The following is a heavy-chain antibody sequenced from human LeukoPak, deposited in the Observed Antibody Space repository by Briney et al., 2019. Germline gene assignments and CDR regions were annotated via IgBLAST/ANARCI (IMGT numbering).Heavy chain of an antibody. J-gene: IGHJ3*02. Sequence: GGSLRLSCAASGFTFSDYYMNWVRQAPGKGLEWVSSNSGIGTYVYYADSVEGRFTISRDNAKNSLSLQMISLRADDAAVYYCARASSKQLAGYLPECFDIWGQGTMVSVSS. CDR1: GFTFSDYY. V-gene: IGHV3-21*01. D-gene: IGHD3-9*01. CDR2: NSGIGTYV. CDR3: ARASSKQLAGYLPECFDI.